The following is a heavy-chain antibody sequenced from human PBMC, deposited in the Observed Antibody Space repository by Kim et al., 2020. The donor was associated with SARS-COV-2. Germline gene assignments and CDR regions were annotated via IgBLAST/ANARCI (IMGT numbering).Heavy chain of an antibody. CDR1: GFTFSSYG. CDR2: ISYDGSNK. J-gene: IGHJ3*02. Sequence: GGSLRLSCAASGFTFSSYGMHWVRQAPGKGLEWVAVISYDGSNKYYADSVKGRFTISRDNSKNTLYLQMNSLRAEDTAVYYCAKDEIAAAEGFDAFDIWG. CDR3: AKDEIAAAEGFDAFDI. V-gene: IGHV3-30*18. D-gene: IGHD6-13*01.